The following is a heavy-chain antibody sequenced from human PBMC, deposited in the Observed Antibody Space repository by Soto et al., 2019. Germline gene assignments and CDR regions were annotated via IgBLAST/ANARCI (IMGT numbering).Heavy chain of an antibody. D-gene: IGHD6-13*01. CDR2: ISGSGGST. J-gene: IGHJ4*02. Sequence: EVQLLESGGGLVQPGGSLRLSCAASGFTFSSYAMSWVRQAPGKGLEWVSAISGSGGSTYYADSVKGRFTISRDNSKNTLYLQMNSLRAEDTAVYYCANDLAAAGTMKYFDYWGQGTLVTVSS. V-gene: IGHV3-23*01. CDR1: GFTFSSYA. CDR3: ANDLAAAGTMKYFDY.